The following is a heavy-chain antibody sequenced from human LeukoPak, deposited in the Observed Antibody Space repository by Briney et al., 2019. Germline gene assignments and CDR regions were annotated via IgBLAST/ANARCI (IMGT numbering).Heavy chain of an antibody. Sequence: SETLSLTCTVSGGFISSGGYYWSCIRQHPGKGLECIGYIYYSGSTYYNPSLKSRVTISVDTSKNQFSLKLSSVTAADTAVYYCARERSSGYYLRWFDPWGQGTLVTVSS. V-gene: IGHV4-31*03. CDR2: IYYSGST. CDR3: ARERSSGYYLRWFDP. D-gene: IGHD3-22*01. J-gene: IGHJ5*02. CDR1: GGFISSGGYY.